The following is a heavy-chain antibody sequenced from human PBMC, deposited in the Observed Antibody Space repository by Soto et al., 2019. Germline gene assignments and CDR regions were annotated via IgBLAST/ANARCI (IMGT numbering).Heavy chain of an antibody. V-gene: IGHV3-15*01. D-gene: IGHD3-9*01. J-gene: IGHJ4*02. Sequence: EVQLVESGGGLVKPGGSLRLPCAASGFTFSNAWMSWVRQAPGKGLEWVGRIKSKTDGGTTDYAAPVKGRFTISRDDSKNTLYLQMNSLKTEDTAVYYCTTVPNHYDILTGYYSPDYWGQGTLVTVSS. CDR2: IKSKTDGGTT. CDR3: TTVPNHYDILTGYYSPDY. CDR1: GFTFSNAW.